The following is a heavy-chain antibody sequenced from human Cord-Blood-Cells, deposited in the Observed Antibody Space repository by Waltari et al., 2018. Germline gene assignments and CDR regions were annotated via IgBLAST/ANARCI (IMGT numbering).Heavy chain of an antibody. J-gene: IGHJ5*02. CDR2: IYYSGST. Sequence: QLQLQESGPGLVKPSETLSLTCTVSGGSISSSSSYWGWIRQPPGKGLEWIGSIYYSGSTYYNPSLKSRVTISVDTSKNQFSLKLSSVTAADTAVYYCARRVSFLTAAISWFDPWGQGTLVTVSS. CDR3: ARRVSFLTAAISWFDP. CDR1: GGSISSSSSY. V-gene: IGHV4-39*01. D-gene: IGHD2-2*02.